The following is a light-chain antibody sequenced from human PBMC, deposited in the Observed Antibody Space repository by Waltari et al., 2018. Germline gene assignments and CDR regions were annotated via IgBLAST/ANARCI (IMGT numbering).Light chain of an antibody. CDR2: AVS. Sequence: QSALTQPASVSGSPGQSITISCTGTSSDVGNYNRVSWYQQHPGKAPKPMIYAVSKRPSGVSDRFSGSKSGDMASLTISGLQPEDEAEYFCSSYAGSSKGVFGGGTKVTVL. J-gene: IGLJ2*01. CDR3: SSYAGSSKGV. CDR1: SSDVGNYNR. V-gene: IGLV2-23*02.